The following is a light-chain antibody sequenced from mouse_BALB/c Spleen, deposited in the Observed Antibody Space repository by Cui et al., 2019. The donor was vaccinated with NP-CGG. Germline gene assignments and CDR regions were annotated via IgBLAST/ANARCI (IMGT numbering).Light chain of an antibody. V-gene: IGLV1*01. CDR2: GTN. J-gene: IGLJ1*01. Sequence: QAVVPQESALTTSPGETVTLTCRSSTGAVTTSNYANWVQEKPDHLFTGLIGGTNNRAPGVPARFSGSLIGDKAALTITGAQTEDEAIYFCTLWYSNPWVFGGGTKLTVL. CDR1: TGAVTTSNY. CDR3: TLWYSNPWV.